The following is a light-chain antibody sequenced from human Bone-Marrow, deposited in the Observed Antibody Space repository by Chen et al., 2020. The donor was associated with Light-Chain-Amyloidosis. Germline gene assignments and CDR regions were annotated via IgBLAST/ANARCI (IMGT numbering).Light chain of an antibody. Sequence: QSVLTQPPSVSGAPGQRLTLSCTGSSSNIGANYDVHWYQQLPGTAPKLLIFGTTNRPSGVPDRFSGSKSGTSASLAITGLQAEDEADYYCQSYDRSLSGSVFGGGTKLTVL. CDR1: SSNIGANYD. CDR3: QSYDRSLSGSV. CDR2: GTT. V-gene: IGLV1-40*01. J-gene: IGLJ3*02.